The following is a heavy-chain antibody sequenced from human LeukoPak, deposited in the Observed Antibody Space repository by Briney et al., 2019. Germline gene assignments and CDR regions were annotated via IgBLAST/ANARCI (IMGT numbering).Heavy chain of an antibody. D-gene: IGHD5-24*01. J-gene: IGHJ4*02. Sequence: SETLSLTCTVSGGSINSHSYYWGWIRQPPGKGLEWIGSVYYDGTSYSNPSLKSRVAVFVDTSRDQFSLDLSFVTAADTALYYCVSHISTNTGYFDSCGQGTLVSVSS. V-gene: IGHV4-39*01. CDR2: VYYDGTS. CDR1: GGSINSHSYY. CDR3: VSHISTNTGYFDS.